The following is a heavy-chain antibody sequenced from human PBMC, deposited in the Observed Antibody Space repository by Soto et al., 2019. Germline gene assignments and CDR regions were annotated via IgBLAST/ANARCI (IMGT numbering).Heavy chain of an antibody. Sequence: GASVKVSCTACGYTLTSYYMHWVRQAPGQGLEWMGIINPSGGSTSYAQKFQGRVTMTRDTSTSTVYMELSSLRSEDTAVYYCARELVFGPLYYGMDVWGQGTTVTVSS. D-gene: IGHD1-20*01. J-gene: IGHJ6*02. CDR3: ARELVFGPLYYGMDV. CDR1: GYTLTSYY. CDR2: INPSGGST. V-gene: IGHV1-46*01.